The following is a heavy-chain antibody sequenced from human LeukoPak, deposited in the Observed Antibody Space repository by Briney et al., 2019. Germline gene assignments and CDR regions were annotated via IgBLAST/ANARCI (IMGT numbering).Heavy chain of an antibody. J-gene: IGHJ4*02. CDR3: SRGSRGWYDY. CDR1: GYTFTSYA. V-gene: IGHV7-4-1*02. CDR2: INTYTGNP. Sequence: ASVKVSCKASGYTFTSYAMNWVRQAPGQGLEWMGWINTYTGNPTYVQGFTGRFVFSLDTSVSTAYLQISSLKAEDTAVYYCSRGSRGWYDYWGQGTLVTVSS. D-gene: IGHD6-19*01.